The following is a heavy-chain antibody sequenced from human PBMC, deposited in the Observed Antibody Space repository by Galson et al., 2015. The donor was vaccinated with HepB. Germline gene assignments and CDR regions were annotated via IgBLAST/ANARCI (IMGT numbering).Heavy chain of an antibody. V-gene: IGHV1-18*01. D-gene: IGHD6-19*01. CDR2: ISAYNGNT. CDR1: GYTFTSYG. CDR3: ARDHPRYSSGWYGGLFDY. J-gene: IGHJ4*02. Sequence: SVKVSCKASGYTFTSYGISWVRQAPGQGLEWMGWISAYNGNTNYAQKLQGRVTMTTDTSTSTAYMELRSLRSDDTAMYYCARDHPRYSSGWYGGLFDYWGQGTLVTVSS.